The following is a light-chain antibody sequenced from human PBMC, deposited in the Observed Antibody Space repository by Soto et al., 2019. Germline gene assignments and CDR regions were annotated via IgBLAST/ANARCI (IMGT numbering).Light chain of an antibody. CDR2: GTF. V-gene: IGKV3-20*01. Sequence: EIVLTQSPGTLSLSPGERGTLSCRASQSVSNSYLAWYQQKPGQAPRLLIYGTFSRATGIPDRFSDSGSGTDFTLTISRLEPEDFAVYYCQQYGSLPRTFGQGTKVEIK. CDR3: QQYGSLPRT. CDR1: QSVSNSY. J-gene: IGKJ1*01.